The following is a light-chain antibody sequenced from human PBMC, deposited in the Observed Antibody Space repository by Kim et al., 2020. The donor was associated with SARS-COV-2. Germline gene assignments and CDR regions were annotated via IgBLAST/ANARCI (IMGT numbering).Light chain of an antibody. V-gene: IGKV1-16*02. Sequence: ASVGARVTITCRASQDISNYLAWFQQRPGKVPKSLIFVASSLQSGVPSKFSGSGSGTDFTLTISSLQPEDFATYYCRQYKSYPRTFGQGTKVDIK. CDR2: VAS. J-gene: IGKJ1*01. CDR1: QDISNY. CDR3: RQYKSYPRT.